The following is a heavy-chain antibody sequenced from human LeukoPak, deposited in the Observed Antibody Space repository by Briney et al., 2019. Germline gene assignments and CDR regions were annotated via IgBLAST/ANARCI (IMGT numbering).Heavy chain of an antibody. V-gene: IGHV1-8*03. D-gene: IGHD3-10*01. CDR2: MNPNSGNT. J-gene: IGHJ5*02. CDR3: ARGRVVGRSGWFDP. CDR1: GYTFTSYD. Sequence: ASVKVSCKASGYTFTSYDINWVRQATGQGLEWMGWMNPNSGNTGYAQKFQGRVTITRNTSISTAYMELSSLRSEDTAVYYCARGRVVGRSGWFDPWGQGTLVTVSS.